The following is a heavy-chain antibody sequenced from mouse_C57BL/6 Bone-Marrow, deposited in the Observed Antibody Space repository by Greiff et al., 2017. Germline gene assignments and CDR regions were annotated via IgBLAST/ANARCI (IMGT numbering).Heavy chain of an antibody. J-gene: IGHJ3*01. V-gene: IGHV1-64*01. D-gene: IGHD1-1*01. CDR1: GYTFTSYW. CDR3: ARHYGSSPFAY. Sequence: VQLQQPGAELVKPGASEKLSCKASGYTFTSYWMHWVKQRPGQGLEWIGMIHPNSGSTNYNEKFKSKATLTVDKSSSTASMQLSSLTSEDSAFYYCARHYGSSPFAYWGQGTLVTVSA. CDR2: IHPNSGST.